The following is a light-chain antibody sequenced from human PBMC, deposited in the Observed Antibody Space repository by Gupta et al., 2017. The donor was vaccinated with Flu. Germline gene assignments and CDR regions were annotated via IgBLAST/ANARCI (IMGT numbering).Light chain of an antibody. J-gene: IGKJ4*02. Sequence: PSSLSASVGDRVTITCRASQSVSNYLNWYQQKPGKAPKLLIYDASTLQGGVPSRFSGSGSGTDFTLTINSLQPEDVATYYCQQGYSTPQTFGRGTTVEIK. V-gene: IGKV1-39*01. CDR3: QQGYSTPQT. CDR1: QSVSNY. CDR2: DAS.